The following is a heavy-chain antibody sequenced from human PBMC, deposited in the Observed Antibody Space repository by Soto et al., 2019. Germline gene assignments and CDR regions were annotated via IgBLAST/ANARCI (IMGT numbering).Heavy chain of an antibody. D-gene: IGHD2-8*01. CDR3: AKGLMRTMYFDY. CDR1: GFTFSSYA. CDR2: ISGSGGST. V-gene: IGHV3-23*01. J-gene: IGHJ4*02. Sequence: GVSLRLSCAASGFTFSSYAMSWVRLAPGKGLEWVSAISGSGGSTYYADSVKGRFTISRDNSKNTLYLQMNSLRAEDTAVYYCAKGLMRTMYFDYWGQGTLVTVSS.